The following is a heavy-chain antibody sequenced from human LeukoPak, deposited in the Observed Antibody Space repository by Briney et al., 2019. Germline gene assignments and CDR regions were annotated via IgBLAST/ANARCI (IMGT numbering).Heavy chain of an antibody. Sequence: PSETLSLTCTVSGGAISGYYWSWIRQPPGKGLEWIGYISYTGNTNYNPSLKSRVTFSVDTSKNQFSLKMSSVTAADTAVYYCARIAVSSGWGYFDYWGQGTLVTASS. CDR3: ARIAVSSGWGYFDY. V-gene: IGHV4-59*08. CDR1: GGAISGYY. J-gene: IGHJ4*02. D-gene: IGHD6-19*01. CDR2: ISYTGNT.